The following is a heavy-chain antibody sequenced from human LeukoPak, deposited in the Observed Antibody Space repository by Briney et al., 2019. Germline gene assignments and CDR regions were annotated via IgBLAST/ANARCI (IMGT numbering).Heavy chain of an antibody. Sequence: PSETLSLTCTVSGGSISSSSYYWGWIRQPPGKGLEWIGSIYYSGSTYYNPSLKSRVTISVDTSKNQFSLKLSSVTAADTAVYYCARTIIAAAWSLAAPPPDYWGQGTLVTVSS. J-gene: IGHJ4*02. D-gene: IGHD6-13*01. CDR2: IYYSGST. CDR3: ARTIIAAAWSLAAPPPDY. CDR1: GGSISSSSYY. V-gene: IGHV4-39*01.